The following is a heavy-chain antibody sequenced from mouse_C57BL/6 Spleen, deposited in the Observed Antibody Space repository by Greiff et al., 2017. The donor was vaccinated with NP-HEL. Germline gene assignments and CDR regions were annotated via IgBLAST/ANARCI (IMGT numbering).Heavy chain of an antibody. Sequence: EVKVEESGGGLVKPGGSLKLSCAASGFTFSDYGMHWVRQAPEKGLEWVAYISSGSSTIYYADTVKGRFTISRDNAKNTLFLQMTSLRSEDTAMYDCARANYYGSSHYWYFDVWGTGTTVTVSS. D-gene: IGHD1-1*01. CDR2: ISSGSSTI. CDR3: ARANYYGSSHYWYFDV. J-gene: IGHJ1*03. CDR1: GFTFSDYG. V-gene: IGHV5-17*01.